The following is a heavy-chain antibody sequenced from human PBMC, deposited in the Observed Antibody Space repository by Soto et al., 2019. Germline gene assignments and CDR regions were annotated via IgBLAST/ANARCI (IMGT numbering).Heavy chain of an antibody. Sequence: QVQLVQSGAEVKKPGSSVKVSCKASGGTFSSYAISWVRQAPGQGLEWMGGIIPIFGTANYAQKFQGRVTITADKSTSTAYMELSSLRSEDTAVYYCARGYVVVPAAISDYYGMDVWGQGTTVTVSS. CDR3: ARGYVVVPAAISDYYGMDV. CDR2: IIPIFGTA. D-gene: IGHD2-2*01. J-gene: IGHJ6*02. V-gene: IGHV1-69*06. CDR1: GGTFSSYA.